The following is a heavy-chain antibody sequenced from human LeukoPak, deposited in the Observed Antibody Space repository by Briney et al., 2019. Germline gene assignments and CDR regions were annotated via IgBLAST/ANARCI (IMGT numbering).Heavy chain of an antibody. D-gene: IGHD3-22*01. CDR1: GYTFSNYY. CDR3: ARGDLHYYDSSGYPTATDFDY. CDR2: INPSGGST. Sequence: APVKVSCKASGYTFSNYYMHWVRQAPGQGLEWMGIINPSGGSTSYAQKFQGRVTMTRDTSTSTVYMELSSLRSEDTAVYYCARGDLHYYDSSGYPTATDFDYWGQGTLVTVSS. J-gene: IGHJ4*02. V-gene: IGHV1-46*01.